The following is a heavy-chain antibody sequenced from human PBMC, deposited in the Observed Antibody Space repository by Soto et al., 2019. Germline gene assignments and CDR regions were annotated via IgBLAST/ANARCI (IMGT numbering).Heavy chain of an antibody. CDR3: ATRVGAYSTNHYYGMDV. J-gene: IGHJ6*02. V-gene: IGHV1-2*04. Sequence: ASVKVSCKASGYTFTGYYMHWVRQASGQGLEWMGWINPNSGGTNYAQKFQGWVTMTRDTSISTAYMELSRLRSDDTAVYYCATRVGAYSTNHYYGMDVWGQGTTVTVSS. CDR2: INPNSGGT. D-gene: IGHD4-4*01. CDR1: GYTFTGYY.